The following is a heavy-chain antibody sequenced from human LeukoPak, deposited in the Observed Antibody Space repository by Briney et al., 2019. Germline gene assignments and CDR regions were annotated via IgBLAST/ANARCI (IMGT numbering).Heavy chain of an antibody. J-gene: IGHJ4*02. CDR1: GYSFTTYW. V-gene: IGHV5-51*01. Sequence: GGSLKISCKGSGYSFTTYWIGWVRQMPGKGLGWMGIIYPGDSDTRYSPSFQGQVTISADKSISTAYLQWSSLKASDTAMYYCARTYCGGDCYYSYFDYWGQGTLVTVSS. D-gene: IGHD2-21*02. CDR2: IYPGDSDT. CDR3: ARTYCGGDCYYSYFDY.